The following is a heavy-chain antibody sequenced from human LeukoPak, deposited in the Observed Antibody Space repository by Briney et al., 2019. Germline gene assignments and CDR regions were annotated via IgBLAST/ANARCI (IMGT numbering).Heavy chain of an antibody. Sequence: GGSLRLSCAASGFTVSSNYMSWVRQAPGKGLEWVSVIYSGGSTYYADSVKGRFTISRDNSKNTLYLQVNSLRAEDTAVYYCARDRGFHCSSTSCSTRNAFDIWGQGTMVTVSS. J-gene: IGHJ3*02. CDR2: IYSGGST. CDR1: GFTVSSNY. V-gene: IGHV3-66*02. CDR3: ARDRGFHCSSTSCSTRNAFDI. D-gene: IGHD2-2*01.